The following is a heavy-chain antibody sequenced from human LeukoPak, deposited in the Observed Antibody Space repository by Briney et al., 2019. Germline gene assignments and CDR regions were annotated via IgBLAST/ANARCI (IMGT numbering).Heavy chain of an antibody. CDR2: ISAYNGNT. D-gene: IGHD3-10*01. CDR3: ARDRRPSYYGSGSYYIGPEGAFDI. J-gene: IGHJ3*02. CDR1: GYIFTSYG. Sequence: GASVKVSCKASGYIFTSYGISWVRQAPGQGLEWMGWISAYNGNTNYAQKLQGRVTMTTDTSTSTAYMELRSLRSDDTAVYYCARDRRPSYYGSGSYYIGPEGAFDIWGQGTMVTVSS. V-gene: IGHV1-18*01.